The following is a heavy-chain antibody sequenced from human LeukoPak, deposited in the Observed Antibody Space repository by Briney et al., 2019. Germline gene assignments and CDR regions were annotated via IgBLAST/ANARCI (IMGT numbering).Heavy chain of an antibody. D-gene: IGHD1-26*01. V-gene: IGHV3-23*01. Sequence: GGSLRLSCAASGFTFSSYAMSWVRQAPGKGLEWVSTISGSGGATYYADSVKGRFTISRDNSKNTLYLQGNSLRAEDPAIYYSAKSRRGSYLDDFDYWGQGTLVTVSS. CDR3: AKSRRGSYLDDFDY. CDR2: ISGSGGAT. CDR1: GFTFSSYA. J-gene: IGHJ4*02.